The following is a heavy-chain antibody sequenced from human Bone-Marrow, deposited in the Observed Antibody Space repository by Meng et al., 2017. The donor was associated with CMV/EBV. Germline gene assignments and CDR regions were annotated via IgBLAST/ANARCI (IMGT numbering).Heavy chain of an antibody. CDR3: ARAWEQLLFDY. J-gene: IGHJ4*02. CDR2: ISYDGSNK. V-gene: IGHV3-30-3*01. CDR1: GFTFSSYA. Sequence: GESLKISCAASGFTFSSYAMHWVRQAPGKGLEWVAVISYDGSNKYYADSAKGRFTISRDNSKNTLYLQMYSLRAEDTAVYYCARAWEQLLFDYWGQGTLVTVSS. D-gene: IGHD1-26*01.